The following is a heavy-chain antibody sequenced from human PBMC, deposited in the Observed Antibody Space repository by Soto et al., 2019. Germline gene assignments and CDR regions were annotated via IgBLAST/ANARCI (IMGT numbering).Heavy chain of an antibody. J-gene: IGHJ3*02. V-gene: IGHV4-39*01. D-gene: IGHD4-17*01. CDR1: GGSISSSSYY. Sequence: PSETLSLTCTVSGGSISSSSYYWGWIRQPPGKGLEWIGSIYYSGSTYYNPSLKSRVTISVDTSKNQFSLKLSSLTAADTAVYYCARHGYVYGGNDAFDIWGQGTMVTVSS. CDR3: ARHGYVYGGNDAFDI. CDR2: IYYSGST.